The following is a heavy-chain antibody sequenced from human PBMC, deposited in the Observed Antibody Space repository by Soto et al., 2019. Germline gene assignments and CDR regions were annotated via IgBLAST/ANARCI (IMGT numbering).Heavy chain of an antibody. CDR1: GGTFSSYT. D-gene: IGHD3-10*01. J-gene: IGHJ4*02. CDR3: ARDGDSGDSRIDY. CDR2: IIPILGIA. V-gene: IGHV1-69*04. Sequence: ASVKVSCKASGGTFSSYTISWVRQAPGQGLEWMGRIIPILGIANYAQKFQGRVTITADKSTSTAYMELSSLRSEDTAVYYCARDGDSGDSRIDYWGQGTLVTVSS.